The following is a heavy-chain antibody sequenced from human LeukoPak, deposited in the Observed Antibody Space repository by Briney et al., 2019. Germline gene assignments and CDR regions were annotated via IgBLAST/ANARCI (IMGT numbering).Heavy chain of an antibody. Sequence: GGSLRLSCAASGFTFSSYSMNWVRQAPGMGLEWVSCISSSSYIYYADSVKGRFTISRDNAKNSLYLQMNSLRAEDTAVYYCARDREDIVVVPAAMVDWGQGTLVTVSS. J-gene: IGHJ4*02. CDR1: GFTFSSYS. CDR2: ISSSSYI. CDR3: ARDREDIVVVPAAMVD. D-gene: IGHD2-2*01. V-gene: IGHV3-21*01.